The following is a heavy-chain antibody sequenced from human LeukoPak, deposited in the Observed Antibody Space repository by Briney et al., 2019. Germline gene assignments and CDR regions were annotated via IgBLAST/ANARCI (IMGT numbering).Heavy chain of an antibody. CDR2: IYSTGST. J-gene: IGHJ4*02. D-gene: IGHD6-13*01. V-gene: IGHV4-4*07. CDR1: GGSINFYY. Sequence: SETLSLTCTVSGGSINFYYWNWIRQPAGKGLEWIGRIYSTGSTNYSPSLKSRVTMSVDKSKDQFSLNLSSVTAADTAVYYCARGIADPYSFDSWGQGILVTVSS. CDR3: ARGIADPYSFDS.